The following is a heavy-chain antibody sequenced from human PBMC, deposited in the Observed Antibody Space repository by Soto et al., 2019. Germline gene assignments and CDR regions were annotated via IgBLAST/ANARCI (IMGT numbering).Heavy chain of an antibody. D-gene: IGHD3-3*01. V-gene: IGHV4-59*08. CDR2: NYYSGST. Sequence: PSETLSLTCTVSGGSISSYYWSWIRQPPGKGLEWIGYNYYSGSTNYNPSLKSRVTISVDTSKNQFSLKLSSVTAADTALYYCVRSAGQITIFGVVIISDYFDYWGQGTLVTVSS. J-gene: IGHJ4*02. CDR3: VRSAGQITIFGVVIISDYFDY. CDR1: GGSISSYY.